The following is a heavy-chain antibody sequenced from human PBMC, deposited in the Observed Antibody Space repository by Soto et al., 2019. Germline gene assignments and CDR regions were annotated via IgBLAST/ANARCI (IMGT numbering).Heavy chain of an antibody. Sequence: GGSQVLCCSARGFPISNAWLSWVRQVPGKGLEWLGRIKSRTENETTDYASPARGRFIISRDDSKNMLYLQLNSLKSEDTGVYYCVTVLPHANSWFDYWGQGTPVTVAS. CDR2: IKSRTENETT. CDR3: VTVLPHANSWFDY. D-gene: IGHD2-2*01. J-gene: IGHJ4*02. V-gene: IGHV3-15*01. CDR1: GFPISNAW.